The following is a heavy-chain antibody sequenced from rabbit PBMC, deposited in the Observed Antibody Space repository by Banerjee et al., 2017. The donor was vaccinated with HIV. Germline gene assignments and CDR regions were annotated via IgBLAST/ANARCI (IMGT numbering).Heavy chain of an antibody. D-gene: IGHD4-2*01. CDR1: GIDFNSVYY. J-gene: IGHJ4*01. Sequence: QSLEESGGDLVKPGASLTLTCTASGIDFNSVYYMCWVRQAPGKGLEWLACIYAGGRGTTYYATWAKGRFTISRTSSTTVTLQMTSLTAADTATYFCARNGAGSNFAFNLWGPGTLVTDS. V-gene: IGHV1S40*01. CDR3: ARNGAGSNFAFNL. CDR2: IYAGGRGTT.